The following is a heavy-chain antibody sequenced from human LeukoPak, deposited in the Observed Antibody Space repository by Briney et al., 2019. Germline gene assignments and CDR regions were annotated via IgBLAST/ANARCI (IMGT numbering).Heavy chain of an antibody. J-gene: IGHJ1*01. D-gene: IGHD3-22*01. Sequence: QPGGSLRLSCAASGFTFSSYGMHWVRQATGKGLEWVAVIWYDGSNKYYADSVKGRFTISRNNSKNTLYLQMNSLRAEDTAVYYCARAYYYDSSGYPSGYFQHWGQGTLVTVSS. CDR1: GFTFSSYG. V-gene: IGHV3-33*01. CDR2: IWYDGSNK. CDR3: ARAYYYDSSGYPSGYFQH.